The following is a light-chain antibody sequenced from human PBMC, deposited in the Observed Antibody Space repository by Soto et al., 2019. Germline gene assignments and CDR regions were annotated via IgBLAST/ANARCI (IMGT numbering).Light chain of an antibody. CDR3: CSYVDTSAFVR. J-gene: IGLJ3*02. CDR1: SSDIGYYNY. V-gene: IGLV2-14*01. CDR2: EVS. Sequence: QSALTQPASVSGSRGQSITISCTGTSSDIGYYNYVSWYQQHPGKAPKLMIFEVSNRPSGVSRRFSGSKSANTASLTISGLQAEDEAEYYCCSYVDTSAFVRFGGGTKLTVL.